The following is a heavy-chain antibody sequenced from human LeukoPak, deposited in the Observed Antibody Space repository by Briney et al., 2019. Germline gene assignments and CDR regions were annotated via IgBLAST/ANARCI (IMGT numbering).Heavy chain of an antibody. V-gene: IGHV3-23*01. Sequence: GGSLRLSCAASGFTFSSYAMRWVRQAPGKGLEWVSAISGSGGSPYYADSVKGRFTISRDNSKNTLYLQMNSLRAEDTAVYYCAKPLGYYYDSSGYPYWGQGTLVTVSS. D-gene: IGHD3-22*01. CDR1: GFTFSSYA. CDR3: AKPLGYYYDSSGYPY. CDR2: ISGSGGSP. J-gene: IGHJ4*02.